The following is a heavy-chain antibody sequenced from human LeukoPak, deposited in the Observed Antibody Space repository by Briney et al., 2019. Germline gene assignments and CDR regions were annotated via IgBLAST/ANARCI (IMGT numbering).Heavy chain of an antibody. V-gene: IGHV4-59*01. CDR1: GGSISSYY. CDR3: ARGAGGYYYVADY. J-gene: IGHJ4*02. CDR2: IYYSGST. D-gene: IGHD3-22*01. Sequence: SETLSLTCTVSGGSISSYYWSWIRQPPGKGLEWIGYIYYSGSTNYNPSLKSRVTISVDTSRNQFSLKLSSVTAADTAVYYCARGAGGYYYVADYWGQGTLVTVSS.